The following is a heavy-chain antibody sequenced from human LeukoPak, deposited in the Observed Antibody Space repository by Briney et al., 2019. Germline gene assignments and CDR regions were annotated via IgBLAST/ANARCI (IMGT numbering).Heavy chain of an antibody. CDR1: GGSFSGYY. D-gene: IGHD3-22*01. J-gene: IGHJ4*02. CDR3: ARHYDSSGYWYYFDY. V-gene: IGHV4-59*08. CDR2: IYYSGST. Sequence: SETLSLTCAVYGGSFSGYYWSWIRQPPGKGLEWIGYIYYSGSTNYNPSLKSRVTISVDTSKNQFSLKLSSVTAADTAVYYCARHYDSSGYWYYFDYWGQGTLVTVSS.